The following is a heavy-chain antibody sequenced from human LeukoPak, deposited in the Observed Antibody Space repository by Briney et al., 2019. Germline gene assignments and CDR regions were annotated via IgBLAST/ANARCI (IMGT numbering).Heavy chain of an antibody. Sequence: SVKVSCKASGYTFTGYYMHWVRQAPGQGLEWMGGIIPIFGTANYAQKFQGRVTITADESTSTAYMELSSLRSEDTAVYYCARAYSVSSTYDFWSGYYMDVWGKGTTVTVSS. V-gene: IGHV1-69*13. CDR3: ARAYSVSSTYDFWSGYYMDV. D-gene: IGHD3-3*01. J-gene: IGHJ6*03. CDR1: GYTFTGYY. CDR2: IIPIFGTA.